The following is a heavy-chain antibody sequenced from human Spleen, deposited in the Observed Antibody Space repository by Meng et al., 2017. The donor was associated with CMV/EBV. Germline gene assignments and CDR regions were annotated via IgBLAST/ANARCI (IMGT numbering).Heavy chain of an antibody. CDR1: GGSISSSSYY. Sequence: SETLSLTCTVSGGSISSSSYYWGWIRQPPGKGLEWIGSIYYSGSTYYNPSLKSRVTISVDTSKNQFSLKLSSVTAADTAMYYCARDWAGGYNNYYGVDVWGQGTMVTVSS. J-gene: IGHJ6*02. D-gene: IGHD1-26*01. CDR3: ARDWAGGYNNYYGVDV. CDR2: IYYSGST. V-gene: IGHV4-39*07.